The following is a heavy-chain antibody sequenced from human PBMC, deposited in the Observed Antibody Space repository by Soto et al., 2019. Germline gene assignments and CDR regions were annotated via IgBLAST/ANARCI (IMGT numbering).Heavy chain of an antibody. D-gene: IGHD3-10*01. CDR3: ARHGEYYYGSGSYYNVSTWFDP. CDR1: GYSFTSYW. Sequence: PGESLKISCKGSGYSFTSYWIGWVRQMPGKGLEWMGIIYPGDSDTRYSPSFQGQVTISADKSISTAYLQWSSLKASDTAMYYCARHGEYYYGSGSYYNVSTWFDPWGQGTLVTV. CDR2: IYPGDSDT. V-gene: IGHV5-51*01. J-gene: IGHJ5*02.